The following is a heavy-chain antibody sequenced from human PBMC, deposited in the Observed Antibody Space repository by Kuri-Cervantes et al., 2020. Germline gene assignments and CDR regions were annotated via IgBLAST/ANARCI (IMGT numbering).Heavy chain of an antibody. Sequence: GSLRLSCTVSGGSISSYYWSWIRQPPGKGLEWIGYIYYSGSTNYNPSLKSRVTISVDTSKNQFSLKLSSVTAADTAVYYCARRYYGSGSYWEFDYWGQGTLVTVSS. CDR1: GGSISSYY. J-gene: IGHJ4*02. CDR2: IYYSGST. CDR3: ARRYYGSGSYWEFDY. D-gene: IGHD3-10*01. V-gene: IGHV4-59*01.